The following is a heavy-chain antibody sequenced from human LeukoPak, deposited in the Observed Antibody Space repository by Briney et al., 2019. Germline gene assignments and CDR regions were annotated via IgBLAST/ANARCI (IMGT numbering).Heavy chain of an antibody. CDR1: GFTFSSKS. Sequence: GGSLRLSCAASGFTFSSKSMNWVRQAPGKGLEWISSISSDSTYIYYAESVKSRFTISRDNAEMSLYLQMNSLRAEDTAMYYCASDAPAPYTSSYFYYYGMDVWGQGTTVTVSS. D-gene: IGHD6-6*01. J-gene: IGHJ6*02. CDR3: ASDAPAPYTSSYFYYYGMDV. CDR2: ISSDSTYI. V-gene: IGHV3-21*01.